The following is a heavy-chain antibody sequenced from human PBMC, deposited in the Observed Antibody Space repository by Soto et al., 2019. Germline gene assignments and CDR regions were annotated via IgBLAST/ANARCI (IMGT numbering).Heavy chain of an antibody. Sequence: TGGSLRLSCVASGFTFTHYRIHWVRRAPGKGLEWVAPINSDGRNINYTASVKGRFTISRDTSKNPVFLQMHSLTAADSALYFCSRAGDCNCVQDFWGQGTLVTVPS. V-gene: IGHV3-74*01. CDR3: SRAGDCNCVQDF. D-gene: IGHD1-20*01. J-gene: IGHJ4*02. CDR2: INSDGRNI. CDR1: GFTFTHYR.